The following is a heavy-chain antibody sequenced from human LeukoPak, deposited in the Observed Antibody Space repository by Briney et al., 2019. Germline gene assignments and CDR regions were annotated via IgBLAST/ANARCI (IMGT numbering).Heavy chain of an antibody. CDR3: VKGGWGATIHI. J-gene: IGHJ3*02. D-gene: IGHD1-26*01. Sequence: GGPLRLSCVGSGFTFSCYAMTWVRQAPGKGLEWVSGISDSGDRTYYADSVKGRFTISRDNSKNTLYLQMNSLTAEDTALYYCVKGGWGATIHIWGQGTMVTVSS. CDR2: ISDSGDRT. CDR1: GFTFSCYA. V-gene: IGHV3-23*01.